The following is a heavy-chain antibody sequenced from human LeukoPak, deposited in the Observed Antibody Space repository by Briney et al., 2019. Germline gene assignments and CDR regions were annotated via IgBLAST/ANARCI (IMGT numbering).Heavy chain of an antibody. Sequence: ASVKVSCKASGYTFTSYYMHWVRQAPGQGLEWMGIINPNGGSTSYAQKFQGRVTMTRDTSTSTVYMELSSLRSEDTAVYYCARLRYDFWSGYYSYYFDYRGQGTLVTVSS. CDR2: INPNGGST. J-gene: IGHJ4*02. CDR3: ARLRYDFWSGYYSYYFDY. D-gene: IGHD3-3*01. V-gene: IGHV1-46*03. CDR1: GYTFTSYY.